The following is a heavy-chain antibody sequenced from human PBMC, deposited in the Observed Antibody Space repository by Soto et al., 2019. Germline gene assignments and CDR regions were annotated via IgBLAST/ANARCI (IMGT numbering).Heavy chain of an antibody. CDR2: ISAYNGNT. J-gene: IGHJ3*02. CDR1: GYTFTSYG. D-gene: IGHD2-15*01. Sequence: ASVKVSCKASGYTFTSYGISWVRQAPGQGLEWMGWISAYNGNTNYAQKLQGRVTMTTDTSTSTAYMELRSLRSDDTAVYYCARALSTTPLIHAFDIWGQGTMVTVSS. V-gene: IGHV1-18*04. CDR3: ARALSTTPLIHAFDI.